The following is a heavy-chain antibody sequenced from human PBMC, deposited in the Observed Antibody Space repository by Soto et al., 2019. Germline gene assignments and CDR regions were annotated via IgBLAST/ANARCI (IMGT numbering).Heavy chain of an antibody. J-gene: IGHJ3*01. CDR3: GKDRGIILKGGVFFDV. D-gene: IGHD3-16*01. V-gene: IGHV3-23*01. Sequence: EVQLMESGGGLVQPGGSLRLSCASSGFTLSMSAVNWVRQAPGKGLEWVSYISDSGDRTYYADSVKGRFTISRDRSKNRVSLKRDSWGAGEPAVYYWGKDRGIILKGGVFFDVGAQGTKVPVSP. CDR2: ISDSGDRT. CDR1: GFTLSMSA.